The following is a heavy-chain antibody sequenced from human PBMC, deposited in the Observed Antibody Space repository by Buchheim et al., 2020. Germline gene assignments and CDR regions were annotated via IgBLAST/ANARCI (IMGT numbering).Heavy chain of an antibody. V-gene: IGHV3-23*01. D-gene: IGHD3-9*01. J-gene: IGHJ4*02. Sequence: DVQMLESGGALVQPGGSLTLACATSGFRFSNQAMDWVRQAPGKGLEWVAAIRGNGAKAVYADSVKGRFTIAREKNKSKLYLVMNDLGAEDTAVYFCAIDPTRYFDHRDSTYWGQGTLVTVSS. CDR1: GFRFSNQA. CDR2: IRGNGAKA. CDR3: AIDPTRYFDHRDSTY.